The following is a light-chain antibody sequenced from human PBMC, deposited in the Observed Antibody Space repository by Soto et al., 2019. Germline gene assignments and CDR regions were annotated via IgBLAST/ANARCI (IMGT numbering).Light chain of an antibody. Sequence: DLPMTQSPSSLSASVGDRVTITCRASQSISSYLNWYQQKPGKAPNLLIYAASSLQSGVPSRFSGSGSGTDFTLTISSLQPEDFATYYCQQSYTTPWTFGQGTKVEIK. CDR2: AAS. CDR1: QSISSY. CDR3: QQSYTTPWT. J-gene: IGKJ1*01. V-gene: IGKV1-39*01.